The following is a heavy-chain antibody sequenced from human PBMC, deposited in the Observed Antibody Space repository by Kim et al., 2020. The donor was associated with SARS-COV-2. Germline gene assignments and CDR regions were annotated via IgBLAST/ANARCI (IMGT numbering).Heavy chain of an antibody. CDR1: GGSFSGYY. J-gene: IGHJ4*01. Sequence: SETLSLTCAVYGGSFSGYYWSWIRQPPGKGLEWIGEINHSGSTNYNPSLKSRVTISVDTSKNQFSLKLSSVTAADTAVYYCATTRYSSGWYSAFFDYWG. V-gene: IGHV4-34*01. CDR3: ATTRYSSGWYSAFFDY. D-gene: IGHD6-19*01. CDR2: INHSGST.